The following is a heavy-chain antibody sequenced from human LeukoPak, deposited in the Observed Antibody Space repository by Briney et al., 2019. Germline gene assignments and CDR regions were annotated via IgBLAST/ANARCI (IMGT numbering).Heavy chain of an antibody. CDR3: TRGGCSSTSCYWNYYYYGMDV. D-gene: IGHD2-2*01. CDR1: GFIFSDYA. V-gene: IGHV3-49*03. Sequence: PGGSLRLSCRGSGFIFSDYAMSWIRQAPGKGLEWVGFIRSKAYGGTTEYAASVKGRFTISGDDSKSIAYLQMNSLKTEDTAVYYCTRGGCSSTSCYWNYYYYGMDVWGQGTTVTVSS. J-gene: IGHJ6*02. CDR2: IRSKAYGGTT.